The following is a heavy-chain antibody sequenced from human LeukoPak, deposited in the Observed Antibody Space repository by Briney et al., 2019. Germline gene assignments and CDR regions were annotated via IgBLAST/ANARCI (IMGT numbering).Heavy chain of an antibody. CDR3: ASRPGVSAGPLDY. D-gene: IGHD6-13*01. V-gene: IGHV1-2*02. J-gene: IGHJ4*02. Sequence: ASVKVACKASGYTFTDYFMDWVRQAPGQGLEWMGWINPNNGGTNYAQKFQGRVTMTRDTSISTAYMEVSRLTSDDTAVYYCASRPGVSAGPLDYWGQGTLVTVSS. CDR2: INPNNGGT. CDR1: GYTFTDYF.